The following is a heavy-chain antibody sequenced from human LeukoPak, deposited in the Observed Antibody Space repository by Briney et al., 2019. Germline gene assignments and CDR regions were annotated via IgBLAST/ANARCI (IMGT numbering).Heavy chain of an antibody. CDR2: TSYDGSNK. D-gene: IGHD5-18*01. J-gene: IGHJ6*03. V-gene: IGHV3-30*02. CDR3: AKDGRSYGYGYYYYMDV. CDR1: GFTFRSYG. Sequence: GGSLRLSCVASGFTFRSYGMDLVRQAPGKGLEGVTFTSYDGSNKYYADSVKGRFTISRDNSKNMLYLQMNRLRAEDTAVYYCAKDGRSYGYGYYYYMDVWGKGTTVTISS.